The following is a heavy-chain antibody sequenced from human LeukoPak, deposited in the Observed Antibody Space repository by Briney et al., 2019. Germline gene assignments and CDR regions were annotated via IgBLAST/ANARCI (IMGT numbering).Heavy chain of an antibody. D-gene: IGHD3-22*01. Sequence: ASVKVSCKASGYTFTGYYMHWVRQAPGQGLEWMGWINPNSGGTNYAQKFQGRVTMTRDTSISTAYMELSRLRSDDTAVYYCARDQREDSSGYYHDAFDIWGQGTMVTVSS. CDR1: GYTFTGYY. V-gene: IGHV1-2*02. J-gene: IGHJ3*02. CDR2: INPNSGGT. CDR3: ARDQREDSSGYYHDAFDI.